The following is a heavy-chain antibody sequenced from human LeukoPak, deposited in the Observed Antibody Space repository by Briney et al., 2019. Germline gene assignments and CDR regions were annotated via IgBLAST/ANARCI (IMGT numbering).Heavy chain of an antibody. CDR1: GDSVSSNIAA. J-gene: IGHJ5*02. CDR2: TYYRSKLYN. V-gene: IGHV6-1*01. Sequence: SQTLSLTCAISGDSVSSNIAAWNWITQSPSRGLEWLGRTYYRSKLYNDYAVSVKSRITINPDTSKNQLSLQLNSVTPEDTAVYYCAREARITGIAAAGTGFDPWGQGTLVTVSS. D-gene: IGHD6-13*01. CDR3: AREARITGIAAAGTGFDP.